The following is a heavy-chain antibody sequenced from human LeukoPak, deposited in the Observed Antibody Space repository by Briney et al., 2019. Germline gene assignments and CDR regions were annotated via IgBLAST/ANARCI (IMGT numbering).Heavy chain of an antibody. V-gene: IGHV6-1*01. J-gene: IGHJ4*02. CDR2: TYYRSKWYS. CDR1: GDSVSSNSAA. CDR3: ARDEVALRGGGFDY. D-gene: IGHD5-12*01. Sequence: SQTLSLTCAISGDSVSSNSAAWNWIRQSPSRGLEWLGRTYYRSKWYSDYAVSVKSRITINPDTSKNQFSLQLNSVTPEDTAVCYCARDEVALRGGGFDYWGQGTLVTVSS.